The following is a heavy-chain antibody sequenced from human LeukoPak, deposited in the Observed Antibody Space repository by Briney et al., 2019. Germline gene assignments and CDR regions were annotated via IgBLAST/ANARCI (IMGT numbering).Heavy chain of an antibody. J-gene: IGHJ4*02. V-gene: IGHV3-23*01. CDR2: ISGSGGST. CDR3: AKDYIAAIGYSSSWYDSY. Sequence: PGGSLRLSCAASGFTFSSYAMSWVRQAPGKGLEWVSAISGSGGSTYYAASVKGRFTISRDNSKNTLYLQMNSLRAEDTAVYYCAKDYIAAIGYSSSWYDSYWGQGTLVTVSS. D-gene: IGHD6-13*01. CDR1: GFTFSSYA.